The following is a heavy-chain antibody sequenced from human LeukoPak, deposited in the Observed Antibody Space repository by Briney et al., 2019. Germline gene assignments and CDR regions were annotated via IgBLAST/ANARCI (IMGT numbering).Heavy chain of an antibody. CDR2: IRYDGSHK. Sequence: GGSLRLSCAASGFTFSSYAMHWVRQAPGKGLEWVAFIRYDGSHKYYADSVKGRFTISRDNSKNTLYLQVNSLRAEDTAVYYCARVAPGYCDTTSCPPLQHWGQGTLVTVSS. J-gene: IGHJ1*01. D-gene: IGHD2-2*03. CDR1: GFTFSSYA. V-gene: IGHV3-30*02. CDR3: ARVAPGYCDTTSCPPLQH.